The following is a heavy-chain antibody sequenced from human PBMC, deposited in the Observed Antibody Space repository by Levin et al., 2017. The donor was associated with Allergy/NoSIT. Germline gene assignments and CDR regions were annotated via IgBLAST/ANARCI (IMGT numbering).Heavy chain of an antibody. CDR1: GYTFTGYY. J-gene: IGHJ4*02. CDR3: AREQVNYYDSSGYYYVPFDY. D-gene: IGHD3-22*01. CDR2: INPNSGGT. Sequence: GESLKISCKASGYTFTGYYMHWVRQAPGQGLEWMGWINPNSGGTNYAQKFQGRVTMTRDTSISTAYMELSRLRSDDTAVYYCAREQVNYYDSSGYYYVPFDYWGQGTLVTVSS. V-gene: IGHV1-2*02.